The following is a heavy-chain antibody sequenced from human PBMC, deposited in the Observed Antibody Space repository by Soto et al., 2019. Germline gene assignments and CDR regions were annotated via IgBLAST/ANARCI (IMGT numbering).Heavy chain of an antibody. CDR2: ITPGFGSG. J-gene: IGHJ5*02. CDR3: ARLTGSYQLGKWLGP. V-gene: IGHV1-69*06. CDR1: GGTFSSYT. Sequence: QVQLGQSGAEVKEPGSSVNVSCKASGGTFSSYTISWVRQAPGLGFEWMGGITPGFGSGNYAQKFQGRVTITADKATRTVYMALSSLTSADTALYYCARLTGSYQLGKWLGPRGQGTVVTVSS. D-gene: IGHD1-26*01.